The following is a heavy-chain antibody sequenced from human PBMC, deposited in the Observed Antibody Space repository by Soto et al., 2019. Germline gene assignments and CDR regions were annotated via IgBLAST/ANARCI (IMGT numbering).Heavy chain of an antibody. CDR3: AKDAFIAVAGTFDY. J-gene: IGHJ4*02. V-gene: IGHV3-23*01. D-gene: IGHD6-19*01. Sequence: GGSLRLSCAASVFTFSSYAMSLVRQAPGEGLEWVSAFSGSAGSTYYADSVKGRFTISRDNSNNTLYLQMNSLRAEDTAVYYCAKDAFIAVAGTFDYWGQGT. CDR1: VFTFSSYA. CDR2: FSGSAGST.